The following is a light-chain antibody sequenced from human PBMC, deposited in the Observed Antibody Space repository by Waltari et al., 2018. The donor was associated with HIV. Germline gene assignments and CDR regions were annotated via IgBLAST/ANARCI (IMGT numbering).Light chain of an antibody. CDR2: GTS. Sequence: QSVLTQPPSVSGAPGQRVTISCTGSSSNIGAGYDVHWYQHLPGTAPKLLIYGTSNRPSGVPDRFAVSKSGTSASLAITGLQAEDESDYYCQSYDSSLSVVVFGGGTKLTVL. J-gene: IGLJ2*01. CDR1: SSNIGAGYD. CDR3: QSYDSSLSVVV. V-gene: IGLV1-40*01.